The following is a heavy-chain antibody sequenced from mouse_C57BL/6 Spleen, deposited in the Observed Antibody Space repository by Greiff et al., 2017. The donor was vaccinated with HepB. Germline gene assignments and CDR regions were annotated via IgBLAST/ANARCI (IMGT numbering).Heavy chain of an antibody. V-gene: IGHV3-6*01. D-gene: IGHD2-3*01. CDR1: GYSITSGYY. CDR2: ISYDGSN. J-gene: IGHJ2*01. Sequence: EVKLQESGPGLVKPSQSLSLTCSVTGYSITSGYYWNWIRQFPGNKLEWMGYISYDGSNNYNPSLKNRISITRDTSKNQFFLKLNSVTTEDTATYYCARNYDGYYVFDYWGQGTTLTVSS. CDR3: ARNYDGYYVFDY.